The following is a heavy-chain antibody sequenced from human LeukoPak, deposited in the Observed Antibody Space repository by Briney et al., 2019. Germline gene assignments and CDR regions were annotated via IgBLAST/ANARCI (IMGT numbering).Heavy chain of an antibody. J-gene: IGHJ5*02. Sequence: GASVKVSCKASGYTFTYYYINWVRQAPGQGLEWIGWINPNSGDTNYAQKFQDRVTMTRDTSISTAYIELNFLRSDDTAVFYCARGDYYGSPKVVAAWGQGTLVTVSS. V-gene: IGHV1-2*02. CDR2: INPNSGDT. CDR1: GYTFTYYY. CDR3: ARGDYYGSPKVVAA. D-gene: IGHD3-10*01.